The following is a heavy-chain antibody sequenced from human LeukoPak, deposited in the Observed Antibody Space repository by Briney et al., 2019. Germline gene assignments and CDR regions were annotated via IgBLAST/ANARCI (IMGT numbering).Heavy chain of an antibody. D-gene: IGHD2-2*01. CDR3: ARGGYCSSTSCYDAFDI. CDR1: GYTFTGYY. Sequence: ASVKVSCKASGYTFTGYYMHWVRQAPGQGLEWMGWINPNGGGTNYAQKFQGRVTMTRDTSISTAYMELSRLRSDDTAVYYCARGGYCSSTSCYDAFDIWGQGTMVTVSS. CDR2: INPNGGGT. V-gene: IGHV1-2*02. J-gene: IGHJ3*02.